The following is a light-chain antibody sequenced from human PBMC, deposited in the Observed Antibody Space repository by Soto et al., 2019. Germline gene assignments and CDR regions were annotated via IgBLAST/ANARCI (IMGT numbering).Light chain of an antibody. J-gene: IGLJ1*01. CDR1: SSDVGGYNY. CDR2: EVS. CDR3: SSYTSTTTRV. V-gene: IGLV2-14*03. Sequence: QSVLTQPASVSGSHEQSITMSCTGTSSDVGGYNYVSWYQQHPGKGPKLMIYEVSNRPSGVSNRFSGSKSGNTATLTISGLQAEDEADYYCSSYTSTTTRVFGTGTKVT.